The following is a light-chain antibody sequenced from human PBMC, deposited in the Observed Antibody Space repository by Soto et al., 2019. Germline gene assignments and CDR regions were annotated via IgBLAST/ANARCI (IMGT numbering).Light chain of an antibody. Sequence: DIVMTQTPLSLSVTPGQPASISCKSSQTLLRSDGKNYMYWYLQKPGQPPQLLISEVSNQFSGVPDRFSGSGSGTDFTLKISRVEAGDVGVYYCLQTIRLPNTFGQGTKLEIK. CDR3: LQTIRLPNT. J-gene: IGKJ2*01. CDR2: EVS. V-gene: IGKV2D-29*01. CDR1: QTLLRSDGKNY.